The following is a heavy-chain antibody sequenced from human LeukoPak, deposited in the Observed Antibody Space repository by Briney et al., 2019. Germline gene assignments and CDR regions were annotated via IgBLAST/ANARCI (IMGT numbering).Heavy chain of an antibody. CDR3: ARESGDGYVDS. V-gene: IGHV1-69*13. CDR1: GGTFSSYA. D-gene: IGHD5-24*01. CDR2: IIPIFGTA. J-gene: IGHJ4*02. Sequence: GASVKVSCKASGGTFSSYAISWVRQAPGQGLEWMGGIIPIFGTANYAQKFQGRVTITADESTSTASMDLSSLTFEDTAVYYCARESGDGYVDSWGQGTLVTVSS.